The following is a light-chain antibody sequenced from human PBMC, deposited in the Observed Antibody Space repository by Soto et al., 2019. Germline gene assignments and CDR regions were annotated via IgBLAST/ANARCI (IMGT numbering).Light chain of an antibody. Sequence: QSALTQPRSVSGSPGQSVTISCTGTSSDVGGYNYVSWYQQHPGKAPKLMIYDVSKRPSGVPDRFSGSKYGNTASLTISVLQAEDEDEYYCCSYAGSYTIYVFGTGTKLTVL. J-gene: IGLJ1*01. CDR1: SSDVGGYNY. V-gene: IGLV2-11*01. CDR2: DVS. CDR3: CSYAGSYTIYV.